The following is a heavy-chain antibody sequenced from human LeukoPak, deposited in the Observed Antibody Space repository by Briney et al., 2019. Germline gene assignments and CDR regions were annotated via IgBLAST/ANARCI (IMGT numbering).Heavy chain of an antibody. CDR3: ARGVTSAWYLRYYFEY. J-gene: IGHJ4*02. V-gene: IGHV3-7*03. CDR2: IKQDGTET. CDR1: GFIFSSYW. D-gene: IGHD6-13*01. Sequence: GGSLRLSCAASGFIFSSYWMSWVRQVPGKGLEWVANIKQDGTETSNVDSVEGRFTISRDNAKNSLFLQMNSLRADDTALYYCARGVTSAWYLRYYFEYWGQGIMVTVSS.